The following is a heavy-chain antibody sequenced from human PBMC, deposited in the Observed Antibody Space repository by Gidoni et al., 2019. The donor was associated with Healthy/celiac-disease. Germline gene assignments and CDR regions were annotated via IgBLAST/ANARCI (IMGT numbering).Heavy chain of an antibody. D-gene: IGHD3-22*01. CDR1: GFPFSSYS. J-gene: IGHJ4*02. Sequence: EVQLLESGGGLVQPGGSLRLPCAASGFPFSSYSMSWVRQAPGKGLEWVSAISGSGGSTYYADSVKGRFTISRDNSKNTLDLQMNSLRAEDTAVYYCAKDRIPITMIVVDSFDYWGQGTLVTVSS. V-gene: IGHV3-23*01. CDR3: AKDRIPITMIVVDSFDY. CDR2: ISGSGGST.